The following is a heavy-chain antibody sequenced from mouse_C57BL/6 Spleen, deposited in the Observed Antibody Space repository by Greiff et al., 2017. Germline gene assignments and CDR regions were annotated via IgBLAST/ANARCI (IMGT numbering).Heavy chain of an antibody. D-gene: IGHD2-2*01. J-gene: IGHJ2*01. Sequence: VQLQQPGAELVKPGASVKLSCKASGYTFTSYWMPWVKQRPGRGLEWIGRIDPKSGGTKYNEKFKSKATLTVDKPSSTAYMQLSSLTSEDSAVYYGARLFMTRDGYDPYFDYWGQGTTLTVSS. CDR1: GYTFTSYW. V-gene: IGHV1-72*01. CDR2: IDPKSGGT. CDR3: ARLFMTRDGYDPYFDY.